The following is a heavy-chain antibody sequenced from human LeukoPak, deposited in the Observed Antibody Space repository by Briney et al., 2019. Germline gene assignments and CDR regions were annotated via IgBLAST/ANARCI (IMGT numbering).Heavy chain of an antibody. CDR3: ARVALNSSPDF. J-gene: IGHJ4*02. CDR1: GGSMDPYY. V-gene: IGHV4-59*01. CDR2: LYYTGST. Sequence: PSETLSLTCSVSGGSMDPYYWSWIRQSPEKGLEWIGYLYYTGSTNYNPSLRSRVIMSVDTSKNQFSLKLSSVTAADTAVYYCARVALNSSPDFWGQGTLVTVSS. D-gene: IGHD5-24*01.